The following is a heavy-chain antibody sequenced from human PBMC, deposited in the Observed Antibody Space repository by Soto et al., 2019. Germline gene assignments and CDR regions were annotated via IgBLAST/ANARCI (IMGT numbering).Heavy chain of an antibody. CDR2: ISYDGSNE. Sequence: GGSLRLSCAASGFTFSDYGMHWVRQAPGKGLEWVAVISYDGSNEYFADSVKGRFTISRDKSKNTLYLQMNSLRIEDTAVYYCAKARKNYDTSGPQGHWDQGTLVTVSS. D-gene: IGHD3-22*01. V-gene: IGHV3-30*18. J-gene: IGHJ4*02. CDR3: AKARKNYDTSGPQGH. CDR1: GFTFSDYG.